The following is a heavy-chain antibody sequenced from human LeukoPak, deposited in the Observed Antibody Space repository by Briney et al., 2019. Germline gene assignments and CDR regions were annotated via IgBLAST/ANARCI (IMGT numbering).Heavy chain of an antibody. CDR1: GCTFSSYW. D-gene: IGHD6-13*01. Sequence: PGGSLRLSCADSGCTFSSYWMSWVRQAPGKGLEWVANIKQDGSEKYYVDSVKGRFTISRDNAKNSLYLQMNSLRAEDTAVYYCARAAAGTTLNLDYWGLGTLVTVSS. V-gene: IGHV3-7*01. CDR3: ARAAAGTTLNLDY. CDR2: IKQDGSEK. J-gene: IGHJ4*02.